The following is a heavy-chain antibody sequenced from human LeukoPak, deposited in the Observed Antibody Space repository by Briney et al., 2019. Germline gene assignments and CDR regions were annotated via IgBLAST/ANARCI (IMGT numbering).Heavy chain of an antibody. CDR2: ISGSGGST. V-gene: IGHV3-23*01. CDR1: GFTFSSYA. J-gene: IGHJ4*02. CDR3: AKDQSFYGDFPGGYDY. Sequence: GGSLRLSCAASGFTFSSYAMGWVRQAPGKGLEWVSAISGSGGSTYYADSVKGRFTISRDNSKNTLYLQMNSLRAEDTAVYHCAKDQSFYGDFPGGYDYWGQGTLVTVSS. D-gene: IGHD4-17*01.